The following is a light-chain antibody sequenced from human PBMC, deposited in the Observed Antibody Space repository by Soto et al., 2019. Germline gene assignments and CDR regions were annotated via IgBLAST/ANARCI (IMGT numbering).Light chain of an antibody. V-gene: IGKV3-20*01. CDR2: GAS. CDR1: QSVSNNY. CDR3: EQYGSSGT. Sequence: EIVLTQSPGTLSLSPGERATLSCRASQSVSNNYLAWYQQTPGQSPRLLTYGASNRATGIPDRFSGSGSGASFALTISRLGPKDIAVYYCEQYGSSGTFGKGTKVDIK. J-gene: IGKJ1*01.